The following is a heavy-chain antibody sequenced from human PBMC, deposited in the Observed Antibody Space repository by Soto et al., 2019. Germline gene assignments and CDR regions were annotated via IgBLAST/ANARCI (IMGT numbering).Heavy chain of an antibody. J-gene: IGHJ3*02. D-gene: IGHD3-22*01. CDR1: GYTFTSYA. Sequence: GASVKVSCKASGYTFTSYAMHWVRQAPGQRLEWMGWINAGNGNTKYSQKFQGRVTITRDTSASTAYMELSSLRSEDTAVYYCARDTVGYDSRYAFDIWGQGTMVTVSS. CDR3: ARDTVGYDSRYAFDI. CDR2: INAGNGNT. V-gene: IGHV1-3*01.